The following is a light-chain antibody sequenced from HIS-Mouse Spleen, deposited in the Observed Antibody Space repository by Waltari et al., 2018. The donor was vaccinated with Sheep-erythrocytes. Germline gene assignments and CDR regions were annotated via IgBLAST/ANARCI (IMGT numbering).Light chain of an antibody. CDR3: MQALQTPWT. V-gene: IGKV2-28*01. Sequence: DIVMTQSPLSLPVTPGEPASISCRSSQSLLHSNGYNYLDWYLQKPGPSPQLLIYLGSTRASWVPDRFTGSGTGTDFTLKISRVEAEDVGVYYCMQALQTPWTFGQGTNVEIK. CDR2: LGS. CDR1: QSLLHSNGYNY. J-gene: IGKJ1*01.